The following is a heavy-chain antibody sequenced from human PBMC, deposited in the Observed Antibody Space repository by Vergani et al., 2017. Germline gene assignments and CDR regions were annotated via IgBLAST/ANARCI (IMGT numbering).Heavy chain of an antibody. CDR2: SRNKARSYTT. Sequence: EVHLLESGGGQVEAGGSLRLSCVASGFTLSDHVMDWVRQGPGKGLEWVGRSRNKARSYTTEYSASVKGRFTISRDDSRNSLYLQMNSLRAEDTAVYYCARGAFGSGTYYTPVYFDYWGQGTLVTVSS. D-gene: IGHD3-10*01. V-gene: IGHV3-72*01. CDR3: ARGAFGSGTYYTPVYFDY. CDR1: GFTLSDHV. J-gene: IGHJ4*02.